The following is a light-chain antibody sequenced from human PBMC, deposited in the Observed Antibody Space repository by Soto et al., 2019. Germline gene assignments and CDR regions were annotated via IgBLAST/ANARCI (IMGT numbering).Light chain of an antibody. Sequence: EIAMTQSPASLSVSPGERATLSCRASQSVSTNLAWYQQKPGQAPRLLMYGASTRAIGIPARFTGGGSGTEFTLTINSLRPEDLTFYYCQQYDNWPITFGQGTRLEIK. CDR3: QQYDNWPIT. J-gene: IGKJ5*01. CDR1: QSVSTN. V-gene: IGKV3-15*01. CDR2: GAS.